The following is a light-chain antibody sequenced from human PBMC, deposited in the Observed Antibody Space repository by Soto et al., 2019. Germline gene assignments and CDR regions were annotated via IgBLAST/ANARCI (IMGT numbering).Light chain of an antibody. CDR1: SSDVGGYNY. J-gene: IGLJ1*01. CDR2: EVS. Sequence: QSALTQPPSASGSPGQSVTISCTGTSSDVGGYNYVSWYQQHPGKATKLMIYEVSKRPSGVPDRFSGSKSGNTASLTVSGLQAEDEADYYCSSYAGSNSYVFGTGTKVTVL. V-gene: IGLV2-8*01. CDR3: SSYAGSNSYV.